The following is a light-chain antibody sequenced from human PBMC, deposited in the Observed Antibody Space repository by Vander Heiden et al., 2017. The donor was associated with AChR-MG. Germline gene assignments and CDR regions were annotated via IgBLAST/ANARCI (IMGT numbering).Light chain of an antibody. V-gene: IGKV1-39*01. CDR1: QSISNY. Sequence: DIQMTQSPSSLTASVGDRVTITCRASQSISNYLNWYQQKPGKVPKLLVYHASNLQSGVPSRFSGSGSGTDFTLTISSLHREDFATYYCHQSSSKPQTFGQGTKVEIK. CDR2: HAS. J-gene: IGKJ1*01. CDR3: HQSSSKPQT.